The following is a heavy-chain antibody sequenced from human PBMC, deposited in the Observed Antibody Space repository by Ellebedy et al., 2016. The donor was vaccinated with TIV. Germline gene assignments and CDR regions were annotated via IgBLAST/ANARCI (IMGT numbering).Heavy chain of an antibody. V-gene: IGHV4-59*01. Sequence: MPSETLSLTCIVYGDSINQYYWSWIRQPPGKPLEWIGFIYYSGDTSYNPSLKSRATISMDTSTNQFSLTLSSVTAADTAVYYCARDNGDYIFDFWGQGTLVTVSS. CDR2: IYYSGDT. CDR3: ARDNGDYIFDF. J-gene: IGHJ4*02. D-gene: IGHD4-17*01. CDR1: GDSINQYY.